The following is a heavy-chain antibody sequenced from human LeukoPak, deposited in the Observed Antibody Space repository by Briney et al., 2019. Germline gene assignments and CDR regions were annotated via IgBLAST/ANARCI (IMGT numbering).Heavy chain of an antibody. Sequence: SETLSLTCAVSGYSIGNGYYWAWIRQPPGKGLEWIGSAYHSGTTYYNPSLQSRLTLSVDTSMNYFSLRLTSVTAADTAVYYCARHYNNYILRPFDYWGQGALVTVSS. CDR1: GYSIGNGYY. CDR3: ARHYNNYILRPFDY. V-gene: IGHV4-38-2*01. CDR2: AYHSGTT. J-gene: IGHJ4*02. D-gene: IGHD4-11*01.